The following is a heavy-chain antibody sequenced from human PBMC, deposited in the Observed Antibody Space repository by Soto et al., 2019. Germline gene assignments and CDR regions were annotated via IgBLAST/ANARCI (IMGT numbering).Heavy chain of an antibody. J-gene: IGHJ5*02. CDR3: ARSIGYCSSTSCYTGGWFDP. V-gene: IGHV4-61*01. Sequence: SETLSLTCAVSGYSISSGNYWSWIRQPPGKGLEWIGYIYYSGSTNYNPSLKSRVTISVDTSKNQFSLKLSSVTAADTAVYYCARSIGYCSSTSCYTGGWFDPWGQGTLVTVSS. CDR1: GYSISSGNY. CDR2: IYYSGST. D-gene: IGHD2-2*02.